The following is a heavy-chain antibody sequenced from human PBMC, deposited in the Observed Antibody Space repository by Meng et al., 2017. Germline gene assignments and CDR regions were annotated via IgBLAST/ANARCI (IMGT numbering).Heavy chain of an antibody. Sequence: GESLKISCAASGFTFSSYAMHWVRQAPGKGLEWVAVISYDGSNKYYADSVKGRFTISRDNSKNTLYLQMNSLRAEDTAVYYCARERALVVVGATDDAFDIWGQATMVTVSS. CDR3: ARERALVVVGATDDAFDI. J-gene: IGHJ3*02. CDR2: ISYDGSNK. CDR1: GFTFSSYA. V-gene: IGHV3-30*01. D-gene: IGHD1-26*01.